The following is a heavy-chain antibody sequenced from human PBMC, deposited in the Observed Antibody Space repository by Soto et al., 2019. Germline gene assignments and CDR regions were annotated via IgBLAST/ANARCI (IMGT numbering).Heavy chain of an antibody. Sequence: GGSLRLSCAASGFTFNNYAMNWVRQAPGKGLEWVATISGTGGSTYYADSVKGRFTISRDNSKNTLYLQMNSLGVEDTAVYYCAKDRLGGNFDYWGQGTQVTVSS. CDR2: ISGTGGST. CDR3: AKDRLGGNFDY. J-gene: IGHJ4*02. CDR1: GFTFNNYA. V-gene: IGHV3-23*01.